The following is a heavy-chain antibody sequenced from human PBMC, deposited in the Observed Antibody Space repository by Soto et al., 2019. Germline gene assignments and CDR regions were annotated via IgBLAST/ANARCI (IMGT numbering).Heavy chain of an antibody. Sequence: SETLSLTCTVSGGSISSGGYYWSWIRQHPGKGLEWIGYIYYSGSTYYNPSLESRVTISVDTSKNQFSLKLSSVTAADTAVYYCARDRMGSSRFDPWGQGTLVTVSS. D-gene: IGHD6-6*01. CDR3: ARDRMGSSRFDP. J-gene: IGHJ5*02. CDR1: GGSISSGGYY. CDR2: IYYSGST. V-gene: IGHV4-31*03.